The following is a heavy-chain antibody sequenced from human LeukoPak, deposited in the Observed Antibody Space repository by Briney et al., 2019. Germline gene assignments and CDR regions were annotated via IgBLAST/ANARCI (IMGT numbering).Heavy chain of an antibody. V-gene: IGHV3-23*01. CDR2: ISGSGGST. D-gene: IGHD6-13*01. CDR3: ARAGGSSWADY. Sequence: ETLSLTCTVSGGSISSSSYYWGWIRQPPGKGLEWVSAISGSGGSTYYADSVKGRFTISRDNSKNTLYLQTNSLRAEDTAVYYCARAGGSSWADYWGQGTLVTVSS. CDR1: GGSISSSSYY. J-gene: IGHJ4*02.